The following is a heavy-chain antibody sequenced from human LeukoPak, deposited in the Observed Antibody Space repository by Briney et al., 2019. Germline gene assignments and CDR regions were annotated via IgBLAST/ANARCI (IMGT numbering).Heavy chain of an antibody. V-gene: IGHV1-69*01. CDR2: IIPIFGTA. Sequence: SVKVSCKASGGTFSSYAISWVRQAPGQGLEWMGGIIPIFGTANYAQKFQGRVTITADESTSTAYMELSSLRSEDTVVYYCARKVHYYDSSGYYYSWFDPWGQGTLVTVSS. CDR1: GGTFSSYA. D-gene: IGHD3-22*01. CDR3: ARKVHYYDSSGYYYSWFDP. J-gene: IGHJ5*02.